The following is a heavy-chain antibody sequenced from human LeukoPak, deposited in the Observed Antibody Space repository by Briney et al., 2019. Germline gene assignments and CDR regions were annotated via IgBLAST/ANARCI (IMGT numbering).Heavy chain of an antibody. CDR1: GFTFSRYW. V-gene: IGHV3-74*01. CDR2: IDPDDSGS. CDR3: ARGHFGEFDP. Sequence: GGSLRLSCAASGFTFSRYWMHWVRQAPGEGLVWVSRIDPDDSGSSYADSVKGRFTISRDNAKNTLWLQMNSLRADDTAVYYCARGHFGEFDPWGQGTLVTVSS. D-gene: IGHD3-10*01. J-gene: IGHJ5*02.